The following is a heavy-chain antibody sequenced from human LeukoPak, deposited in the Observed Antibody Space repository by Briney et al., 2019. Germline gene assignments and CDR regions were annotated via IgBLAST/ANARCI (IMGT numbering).Heavy chain of an antibody. D-gene: IGHD2-15*01. J-gene: IGHJ4*02. CDR3: ARDSLNCSGGSCYD. CDR1: GYSISSGYY. V-gene: IGHV4-38-2*02. Sequence: SETLSLTCTVSGYSISSGYYWGWIRQPQGKGLEWIGAKHHSGSTYYNPSLKSRVTISLDTSKNQFSLKLTSVTAADTAVYYCARDSLNCSGGSCYDWGQGTLVTVSS. CDR2: KHHSGST.